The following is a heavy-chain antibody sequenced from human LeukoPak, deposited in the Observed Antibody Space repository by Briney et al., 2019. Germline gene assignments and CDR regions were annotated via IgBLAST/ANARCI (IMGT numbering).Heavy chain of an antibody. CDR3: ARVPYSTQLVAWFDP. Sequence: GRSLRLSCAASGFTFSSYAMHWVRQAPGKGLEWVAVISYDGGNKYYADSVKGRFTISRDNSKNTLYLQMNSLRAEDTAVYYCARVPYSTQLVAWFDPWGQGTLVTVSS. J-gene: IGHJ5*02. D-gene: IGHD6-6*01. V-gene: IGHV3-30*04. CDR1: GFTFSSYA. CDR2: ISYDGGNK.